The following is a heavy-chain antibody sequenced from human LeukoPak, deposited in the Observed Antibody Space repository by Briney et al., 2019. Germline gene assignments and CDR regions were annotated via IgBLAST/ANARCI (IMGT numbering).Heavy chain of an antibody. CDR3: VALQYYDSSGYRGAFDI. D-gene: IGHD3-22*01. CDR1: GGTFSRST. CDR2: LIPILGIA. Sequence: SVKVSCKASGGTFSRSTISWVREAPGQGLECMGRLIPILGIANYAQKFQGRVTITADKSTSTAYMELSSLRSEDTAVQYCVALQYYDSSGYRGAFDIWGQGTMVTVSS. J-gene: IGHJ3*02. V-gene: IGHV1-69*02.